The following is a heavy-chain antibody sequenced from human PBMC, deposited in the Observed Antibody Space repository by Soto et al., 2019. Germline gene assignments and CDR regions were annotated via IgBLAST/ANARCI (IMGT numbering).Heavy chain of an antibody. CDR1: GFTFSSSV. D-gene: IGHD1-26*01. V-gene: IGHV3-48*03. J-gene: IGHJ3*01. Sequence: EVQLVESGGGLIQPGGSLRLSCAASGFTFSSSVMYWVRQAPGKGLEWVSYIHPSGQPIFYADSVKGRFTISRDNAKNSLYLQMSSLRAEDSAVYYCARRASRWGQGTMVTVSS. CDR3: ARRASR. CDR2: IHPSGQPI.